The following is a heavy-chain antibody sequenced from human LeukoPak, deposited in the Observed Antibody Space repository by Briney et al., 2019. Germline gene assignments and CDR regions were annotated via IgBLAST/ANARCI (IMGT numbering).Heavy chain of an antibody. D-gene: IGHD2-21*01. J-gene: IGHJ4*02. CDR3: AKDRYPGNAPIRVQD. CDR1: GFTLSTYA. CDR2: FSGGSSAT. Sequence: GGSLRLSCAASGFTLSTYAMSWLRQAPGKGLEWVSTFSGGSSATYYADSVKGRFTISRDNSENTLYLQMNSLRAEDTAVYYCAKDRYPGNAPIRVQDWGQGTLVTVSS. V-gene: IGHV3-23*01.